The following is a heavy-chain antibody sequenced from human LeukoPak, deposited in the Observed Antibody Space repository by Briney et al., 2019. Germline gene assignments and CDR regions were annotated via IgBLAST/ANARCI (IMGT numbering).Heavy chain of an antibody. CDR3: AKTYSFYFDY. Sequence: GGSLRLSCAASGFTFSSYAMHWVRQAPGKGLEWVAVISYDGSNKYYADSVKGRFTISRDNSKNTLYLQMNSLRAEDTAVYYCAKTYSFYFDYWGQGTLVTVSS. J-gene: IGHJ4*02. CDR1: GFTFSSYA. CDR2: ISYDGSNK. V-gene: IGHV3-30-3*02. D-gene: IGHD5-18*01.